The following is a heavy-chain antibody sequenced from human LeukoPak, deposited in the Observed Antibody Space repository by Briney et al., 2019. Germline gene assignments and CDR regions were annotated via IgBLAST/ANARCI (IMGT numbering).Heavy chain of an antibody. CDR3: ARDYYSYSRGSWAFDI. Sequence: GGSLRLSCAASAFTFSSYWMSWVDQAPGNGLEWLANIDQDGSEKYYVESMKGRITISRDTAKNSLYLQMNSLRAEDTAVYYCARDYYSYSRGSWAFDIWGQGTMVTVSS. CDR1: AFTFSSYW. J-gene: IGHJ3*02. CDR2: IDQDGSEK. V-gene: IGHV3-7*03. D-gene: IGHD3-22*01.